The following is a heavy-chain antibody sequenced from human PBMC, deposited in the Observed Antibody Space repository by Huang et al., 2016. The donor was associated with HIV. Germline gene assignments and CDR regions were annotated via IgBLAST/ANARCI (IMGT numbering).Heavy chain of an antibody. V-gene: IGHV3-30*04. CDR2: ISYNGGKK. CDR1: GFTFRTYT. J-gene: IGHJ4*02. D-gene: IGHD4-4*01. CDR3: TREFTTSVQFFDL. Sequence: QVKLVESGGGVVQPGISLRLSCAASGFTFRTYTFHWVRQAPGKGREWGAGISYNGGKKVYADAVKGRFTISRDNSKNTVYLEVSSPRPEDSAVYYCTREFTTSVQFFDLWGQGTLVTVSS.